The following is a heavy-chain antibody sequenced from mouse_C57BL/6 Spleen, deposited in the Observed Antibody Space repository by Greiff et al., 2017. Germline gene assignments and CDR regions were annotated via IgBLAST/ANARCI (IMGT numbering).Heavy chain of an antibody. J-gene: IGHJ3*01. Sequence: VQLQQSGAELVKPGASVKLSCKASGYTFTSYWMHWVKQRPGQGLEWIGMIHPNSGSTNYNEKFKSKATLTVDKSSSTAYMQLSSLTSEDSAVYYCARRDYDYGFAYWGQGTLVTVSA. V-gene: IGHV1-64*01. CDR2: IHPNSGST. CDR1: GYTFTSYW. CDR3: ARRDYDYGFAY. D-gene: IGHD2-4*01.